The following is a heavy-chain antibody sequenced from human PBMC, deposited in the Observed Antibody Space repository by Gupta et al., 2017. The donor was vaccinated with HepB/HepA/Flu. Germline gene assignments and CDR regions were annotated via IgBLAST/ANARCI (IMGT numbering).Heavy chain of an antibody. CDR2: ISSSSSYI. CDR3: ARDRPYSTVYAAHDAFDI. CDR1: GFTFSSYS. J-gene: IGHJ3*02. D-gene: IGHD2-8*01. V-gene: IGHV3-21*01. Sequence: EVQLVESGGGLVKPGGSLRLSCAASGFTFSSYSMNWVRQAPGKGLEWVSSISSSSSYIYYADSVKGRFTISRDNAKNSLYLQMNSLRAEDTAVYYCARDRPYSTVYAAHDAFDIWGQGTMVTVSS.